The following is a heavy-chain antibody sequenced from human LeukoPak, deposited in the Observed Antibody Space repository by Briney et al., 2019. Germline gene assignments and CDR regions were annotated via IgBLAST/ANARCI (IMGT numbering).Heavy chain of an antibody. D-gene: IGHD6-13*01. Sequence: GGSLRLSCAASGFTFSGSAMHWVRQASGKGLEWVGRIRSKANSYATAYAASVKGRFTISRDDSKNTAYLQMNSLKTEDTAVYYCTRRVAAAPSDYWGQGTLVTVSS. CDR3: TRRVAAAPSDY. V-gene: IGHV3-73*01. CDR2: IRSKANSYAT. J-gene: IGHJ4*02. CDR1: GFTFSGSA.